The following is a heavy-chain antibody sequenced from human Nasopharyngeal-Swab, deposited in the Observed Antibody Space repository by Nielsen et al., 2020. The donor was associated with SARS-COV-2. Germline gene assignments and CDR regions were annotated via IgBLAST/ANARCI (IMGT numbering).Heavy chain of an antibody. CDR1: GGTFSSYA. CDR2: IIPIFGTA. J-gene: IGHJ6*03. Sequence: SVKVSCKASGGTFSSYAITWVRQAPGQGLEWMGGIIPIFGTANYAQKFQGRVTITADESTSTAYMELSSLRSEDTAVYYCARDSGIVVRLSYYYYMDVWGKGTTVTVSS. CDR3: ARDSGIVVRLSYYYYMDV. V-gene: IGHV1-69*13. D-gene: IGHD6-6*01.